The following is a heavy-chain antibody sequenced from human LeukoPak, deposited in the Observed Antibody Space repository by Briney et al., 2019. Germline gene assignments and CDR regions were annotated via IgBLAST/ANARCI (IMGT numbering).Heavy chain of an antibody. CDR3: ARHFSDYDILTGPIRYYFDY. Sequence: PSGTLSLTCGVSGGSISSGGYSWSWIRQPPGKGLEWIGYIYHSGSTYYNPSLKSRVTISVDTSKNQSSLKLSSVTAADTAVYYCARHFSDYDILTGPIRYYFDYWGQGTLVTVSS. D-gene: IGHD3-9*01. CDR2: IYHSGST. CDR1: GGSISSGGYS. V-gene: IGHV4-30-2*03. J-gene: IGHJ4*02.